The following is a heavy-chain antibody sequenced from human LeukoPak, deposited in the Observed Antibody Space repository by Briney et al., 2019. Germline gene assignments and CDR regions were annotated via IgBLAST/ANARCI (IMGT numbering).Heavy chain of an antibody. D-gene: IGHD6-19*01. CDR1: GGSFSGYY. Sequence: SETLSLTCAVYGGSFSGYYWSWIRQPPGKGLEWIGEINHSGSTNYNPSLKSRVTISVDTSKNQFSLKLSSVTAADTAVYYCARKHTYSSGWYVRYYGMDVWGQGTTVTVSS. CDR2: INHSGST. J-gene: IGHJ6*02. CDR3: ARKHTYSSGWYVRYYGMDV. V-gene: IGHV4-34*01.